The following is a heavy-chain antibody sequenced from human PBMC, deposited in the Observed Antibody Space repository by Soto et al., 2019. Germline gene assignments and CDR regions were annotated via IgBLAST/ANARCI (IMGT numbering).Heavy chain of an antibody. D-gene: IGHD2-2*01. Sequence: LSLTCAASGFTFSSYAMSWVRQAPGKGLEWVSAISGSGGSTYYADSVKGRFTISRDNSKNTLYLQMNSLRAEDTAVYYCAKDREGDCSSTSCSGYWGQGTLVTVSS. CDR1: GFTFSSYA. V-gene: IGHV3-23*01. CDR2: ISGSGGST. CDR3: AKDREGDCSSTSCSGY. J-gene: IGHJ4*02.